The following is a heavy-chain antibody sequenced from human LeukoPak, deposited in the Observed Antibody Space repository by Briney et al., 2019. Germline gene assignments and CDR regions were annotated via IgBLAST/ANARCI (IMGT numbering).Heavy chain of an antibody. D-gene: IGHD2-15*01. Sequence: GASVKVSCKASGGTFSSYAISWVRQAPGQGLEWMGRIIPILGIANYAQKFQGRVTITADESTSTAYMELSSLRSEDTAVYYCAGSPTTQDAFDIWGQGTMVTVSS. CDR2: IIPILGIA. CDR1: GGTFSSYA. J-gene: IGHJ3*02. V-gene: IGHV1-69*04. CDR3: AGSPTTQDAFDI.